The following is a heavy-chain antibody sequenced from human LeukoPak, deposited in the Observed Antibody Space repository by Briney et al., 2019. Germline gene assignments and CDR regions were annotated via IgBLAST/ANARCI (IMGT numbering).Heavy chain of an antibody. J-gene: IGHJ4*02. V-gene: IGHV1-69*13. Sequence: SAKVSCKASGVTFSSYAISLVRQAPGQGLEWKGGTIPIFGPANYAPKFQGRITITADESTSTAYMELSSLRSEDTAVYYCARGLAVAGTLDYWGQGTLVTVSS. CDR1: GVTFSSYA. CDR3: ARGLAVAGTLDY. D-gene: IGHD6-19*01. CDR2: TIPIFGPA.